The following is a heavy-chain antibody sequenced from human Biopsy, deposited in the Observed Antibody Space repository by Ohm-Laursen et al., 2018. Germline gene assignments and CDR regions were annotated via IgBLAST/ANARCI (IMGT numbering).Heavy chain of an antibody. CDR2: VTTTSSYI. CDR1: GFDFSDYS. Sequence: SLRLSCAASGFDFSDYSMSWVRQAPGKGLEWVSSVTTTSSYIYYADSVKGRLTISRDNAKNSLYLHMNSLRAEDTAVYYCARLNSGTYDASDLWGQGTMVIVSS. J-gene: IGHJ3*01. V-gene: IGHV3-21*01. D-gene: IGHD1-26*01. CDR3: ARLNSGTYDASDL.